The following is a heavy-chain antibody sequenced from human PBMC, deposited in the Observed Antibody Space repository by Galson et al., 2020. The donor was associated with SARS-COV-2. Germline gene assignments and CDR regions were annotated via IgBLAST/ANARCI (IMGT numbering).Heavy chain of an antibody. CDR2: ISHSCGP. J-gene: IGHJ3*02. Sequence: SETLSPTCAVSGTSTSSGSYSWNWIRKPPGKGLEWIWYISHSCGPYYNPSLKSRVTSSGDRSKNQFSLRLSSLTATDTAVSYCARLHYDEYDAEAFDIWGQGTRVTVAS. V-gene: IGHV4-30-2*01. CDR1: GTSTSSGSYS. CDR3: ARLHYDEYDAEAFDI. D-gene: IGHD4-17*01.